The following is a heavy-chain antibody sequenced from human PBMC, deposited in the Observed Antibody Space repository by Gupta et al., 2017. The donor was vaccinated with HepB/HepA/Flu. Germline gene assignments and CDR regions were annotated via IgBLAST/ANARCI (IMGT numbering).Heavy chain of an antibody. D-gene: IGHD7-27*01. CDR1: GYTFTGYY. CDR3: ARVPLPGPKLGMGTPFDY. V-gene: IGHV1-2*02. J-gene: IGHJ4*02. Sequence: QVQLVQSGAEVKKPGASVKVSCKASGYTFTGYYMPWVRQAPGQGLEWMGWINPNSGGTNYAQKFQGRVTMTSDTSISTAYMELSRLRSDDTAVYYCARVPLPGPKLGMGTPFDYWGQGTLVTVSS. CDR2: INPNSGGT.